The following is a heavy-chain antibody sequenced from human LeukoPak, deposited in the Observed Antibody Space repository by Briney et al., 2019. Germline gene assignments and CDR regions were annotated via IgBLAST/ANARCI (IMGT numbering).Heavy chain of an antibody. J-gene: IGHJ4*02. V-gene: IGHV3-7*01. CDR1: GFTFSSCW. CDR2: IKQDGSEK. D-gene: IGHD6-19*01. CDR3: TRVLGSGPYFDY. Sequence: GGSLRFSCAASGFTFSSCWMTWVRQAPGKGLEWVANIKQDGSEKYYVDSVKGRFTISRDNAKNSLYLQMNSLRAEDTAVYYCTRVLGSGPYFDYWGQGTLVTVSS.